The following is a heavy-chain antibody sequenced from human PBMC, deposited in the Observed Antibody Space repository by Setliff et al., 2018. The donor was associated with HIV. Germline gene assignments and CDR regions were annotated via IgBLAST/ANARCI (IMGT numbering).Heavy chain of an antibody. D-gene: IGHD1-1*01. CDR2: VIPSFATA. CDR3: ANPHDGGAFDF. CDR1: GGTFKNLA. J-gene: IGHJ3*01. Sequence: SVTVSCKASGGTFKNLAISWVRQAPGQGLEWMGGVIPSFATANYAQKFQGRITITADELTSTVYMDLNSLKSEDSAVYYCANPHDGGAFDFWGQGTAVTVSS. V-gene: IGHV1-69*13.